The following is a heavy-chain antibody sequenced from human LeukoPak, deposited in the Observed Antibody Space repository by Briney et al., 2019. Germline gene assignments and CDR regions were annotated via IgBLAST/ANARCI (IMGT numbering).Heavy chain of an antibody. V-gene: IGHV1-69*04. Sequence: SVKVSCKASGGTFSRNAIAWVRQAPGQGLVWMGRIIPYYNIVNRAQKFQGRVTITADKSAGTVYMELSSLRSEDTAVYYCATDLSDYYASEWGQGTLVTVSS. CDR3: ATDLSDYYASE. CDR1: GGTFSRNA. J-gene: IGHJ4*02. CDR2: IIPYYNIV. D-gene: IGHD3-10*01.